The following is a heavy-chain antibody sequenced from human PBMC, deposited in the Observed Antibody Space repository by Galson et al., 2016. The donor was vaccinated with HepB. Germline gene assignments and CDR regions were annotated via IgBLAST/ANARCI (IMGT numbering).Heavy chain of an antibody. CDR3: AREQRCGADCYYFDY. CDR1: GFTFSTYA. CDR2: INNNGIYT. D-gene: IGHD2-21*02. Sequence: SLRLSCAASGFTFSTYAMYWVRQAPGKGLEDVSAINNNGIYTHYADSVTGRFTISRDNSKNTLYLQMGSLRGDDMAVYYCAREQRCGADCYYFDYWGQGALVTVSS. J-gene: IGHJ4*02. V-gene: IGHV3-64*02.